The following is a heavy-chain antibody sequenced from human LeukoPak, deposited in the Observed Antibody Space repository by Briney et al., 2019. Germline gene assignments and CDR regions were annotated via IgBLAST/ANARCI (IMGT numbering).Heavy chain of an antibody. CDR2: IIPIFGTA. V-gene: IGHV1-69*05. J-gene: IGHJ5*02. Sequence: SVKVSCKASGYTFTSYGISWVRQAPGQGLEWMGRIIPIFGTANYAQKFQGRDTITTDESTSTAYMELSSLRSEDTAVYYCARDPSGLLWFGEFQNWFDPWGQGTLVTVSS. D-gene: IGHD3-10*01. CDR3: ARDPSGLLWFGEFQNWFDP. CDR1: GYTFTSYG.